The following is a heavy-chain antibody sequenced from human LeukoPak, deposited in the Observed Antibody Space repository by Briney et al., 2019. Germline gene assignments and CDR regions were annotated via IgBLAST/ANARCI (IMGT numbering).Heavy chain of an antibody. CDR1: GFTFSSYS. V-gene: IGHV3-23*01. D-gene: IGHD5-12*01. CDR3: AKGSWITFSDN. CDR2: ISGSGGST. Sequence: PGGSLRLSCAASGFTFSSYSMNWVRQAPGKGLEWVSGISGSGGSTYFADSVKGRFTISRDNSKNTLYLQMNSLRAEDTALYYCAKGSWITFSDNWGQGTLVTVSS. J-gene: IGHJ4*02.